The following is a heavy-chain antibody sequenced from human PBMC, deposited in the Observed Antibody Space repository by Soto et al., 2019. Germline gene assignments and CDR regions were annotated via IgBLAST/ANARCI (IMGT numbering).Heavy chain of an antibody. V-gene: IGHV3-30*04. D-gene: IGHD2-15*01. CDR1: GFTFTTYA. Sequence: GGSLRLSCAASGFTFTTYAIHWVRQAPGKGLEWVAVISNDGRGKYYADSVKGRFTISRDNSKNTLYLQMNSLGSDDTAVYYCARDQCFGGGRSCYYFDFWGQGTRVTV. CDR2: ISNDGRGK. J-gene: IGHJ4*02. CDR3: ARDQCFGGGRSCYYFDF.